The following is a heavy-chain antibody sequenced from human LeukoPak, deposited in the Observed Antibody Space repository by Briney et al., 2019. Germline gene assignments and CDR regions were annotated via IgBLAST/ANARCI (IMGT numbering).Heavy chain of an antibody. J-gene: IGHJ4*02. Sequence: GGSLRLSCAASGFTFIDYDMHWVRQALGKGLEWVSAIGIRGDTHYSGSVKGRFTISRENAESSLYLQMNSLRAEDTAVYYCARGGIQVSGIDEFDYWGQGTLVTVSS. CDR3: ARGGIQVSGIDEFDY. CDR1: GFTFIDYD. CDR2: IGIRGDT. V-gene: IGHV3-13*01. D-gene: IGHD6-19*01.